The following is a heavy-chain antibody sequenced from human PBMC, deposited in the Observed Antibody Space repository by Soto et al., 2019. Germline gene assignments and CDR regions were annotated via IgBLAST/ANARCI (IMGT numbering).Heavy chain of an antibody. Sequence: SETLSLTCAVSGHSISSSNWWGWIRQPPGKGLEWIGYIYYSGTTYYNPSLKSRVTMSVDTSKNQFSLKLTSVTAVDTAVYYCARREIQGPIDYWGQGTLVTVSS. CDR1: GHSISSSNW. CDR3: ARREIQGPIDY. J-gene: IGHJ4*02. CDR2: IYYSGTT. D-gene: IGHD1-26*01. V-gene: IGHV4-28*01.